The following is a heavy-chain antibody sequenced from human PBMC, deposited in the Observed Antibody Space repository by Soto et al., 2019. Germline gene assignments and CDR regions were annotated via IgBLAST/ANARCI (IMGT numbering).Heavy chain of an antibody. D-gene: IGHD5-12*01. V-gene: IGHV1-3*05. CDR2: INAGNGNT. J-gene: IGHJ4*02. Sequence: QVQLVQSGAEEKKPGASVKVSCKASGYTFTSYAMHWVRQAPGQRLEWMGWINAGNGNTKYSQKFQGRATITRDTSASTAYRELSSLRSEDTAVYYCARGSGGYDFDYWGQGTLVTVSS. CDR1: GYTFTSYA. CDR3: ARGSGGYDFDY.